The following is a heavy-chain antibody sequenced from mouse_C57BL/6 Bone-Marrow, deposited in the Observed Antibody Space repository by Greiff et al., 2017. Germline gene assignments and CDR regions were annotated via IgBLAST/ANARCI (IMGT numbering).Heavy chain of an antibody. D-gene: IGHD1-2*01. J-gene: IGHJ2*01. CDR1: GYSFTGYF. CDR3: AKGTTASEYFDY. V-gene: IGHV1-20*01. Sequence: VHVKQSGPELVKPGDSVKISCKASGYSFTGYFMNWVMQSHGKSLEWIGRINPYNGDTFYNQKFQGKATLTVDKSSSTAHMELRSLTSEDSAVYYCAKGTTASEYFDYWGQGTTLTVSS. CDR2: INPYNGDT.